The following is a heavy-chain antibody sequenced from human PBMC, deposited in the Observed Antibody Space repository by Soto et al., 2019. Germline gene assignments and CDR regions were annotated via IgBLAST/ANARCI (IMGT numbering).Heavy chain of an antibody. V-gene: IGHV3-33*06. CDR2: IWYDGSNK. Sequence: GESLRLSCAATGYTFSSYGMHWVRQAPGKGLEWVAVIWYDGSNKYYADSVKGRFTISRDNSKNTLYLQMNRLRAEDTAVYNCAKEPVGPDWYFDLWGRGTLVTVSS. CDR1: GYTFSSYG. J-gene: IGHJ2*01. CDR3: AKEPVGPDWYFDL.